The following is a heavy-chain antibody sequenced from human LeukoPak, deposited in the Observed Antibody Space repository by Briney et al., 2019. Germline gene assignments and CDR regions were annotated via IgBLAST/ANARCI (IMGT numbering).Heavy chain of an antibody. D-gene: IGHD3-10*01. J-gene: IGHJ4*02. Sequence: HGESLKISCKGSGXNFTNYWIGWVRQMPGEGLEWMGIIYPGDSDTTYSPSFQGQVTISADKSISTAYLQWSSLKASDTAMYYCARRMVRGVLTSPFDYWGQGTLVTVSS. CDR3: ARRMVRGVLTSPFDY. CDR1: GXNFTNYW. CDR2: IYPGDSDT. V-gene: IGHV5-51*01.